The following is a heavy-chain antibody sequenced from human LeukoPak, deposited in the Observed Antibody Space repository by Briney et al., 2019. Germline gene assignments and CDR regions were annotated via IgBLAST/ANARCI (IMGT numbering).Heavy chain of an antibody. J-gene: IGHJ5*02. V-gene: IGHV1-69*13. Sequence: GVSVKVSCKASGYTFTSYDINWVRQATGQGLEWMGGIIPIFGTANYAQKFQGRVTITADESTSTAYMELSSLRSEDTAVYYCARDDLNSSGWFIRFDPWGQGTLVTVSS. CDR1: GYTFTSYD. CDR3: ARDDLNSSGWFIRFDP. CDR2: IIPIFGTA. D-gene: IGHD6-19*01.